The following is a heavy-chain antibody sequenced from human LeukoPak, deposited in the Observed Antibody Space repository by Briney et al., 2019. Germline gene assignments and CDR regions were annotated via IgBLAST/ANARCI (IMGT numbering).Heavy chain of an antibody. CDR3: AKQTQLYYYYMDV. CDR2: ISGSGGST. CDR1: GFTFSSYS. J-gene: IGHJ6*03. D-gene: IGHD1-1*01. V-gene: IGHV3-23*01. Sequence: GGSLRLSCAASGFTFSSYSMTGVRQAPGKGLEWVSAISGSGGSTYYADSVKGRFTISRDNSKNTLYLQMNSLRAEDTAVYYCAKQTQLYYYYMDVWGKGTTVTVSS.